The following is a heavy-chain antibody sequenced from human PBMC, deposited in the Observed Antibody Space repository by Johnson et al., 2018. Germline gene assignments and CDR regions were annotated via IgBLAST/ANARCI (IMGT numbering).Heavy chain of an antibody. CDR2: INPSGGRT. J-gene: IGHJ6*02. D-gene: IGHD3-3*01. CDR1: GYTFTSYY. V-gene: IGHV1-46*01. CDR3: ARRFTIFGVVNDGMDV. Sequence: QVQLVQSGAEVKKPGASXKVSCKASGYTFTSYYMHWVRQAPGQGLEWLGIINPSGGRTSDAQKFQGRGTMTRDTSTSTVYRELSSLRSEDRAVYYCARRFTIFGVVNDGMDVWGQGTTVTVSS.